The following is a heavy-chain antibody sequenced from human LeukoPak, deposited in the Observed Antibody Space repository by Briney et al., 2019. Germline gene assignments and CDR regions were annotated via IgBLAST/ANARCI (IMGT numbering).Heavy chain of an antibody. CDR3: ARPYCSSTSCYDWDDY. V-gene: IGHV4-34*01. CDR2: INHSGST. D-gene: IGHD2-2*01. J-gene: IGHJ4*02. CDR1: GGSFSGYY. Sequence: SETLSLTCAVYGGSFSGYYWSRIRQPPGKGLEWIGEINHSGSTNYNPSLKSRVTISVDTSKNQFSLKLSSVTAADTAVYYCARPYCSSTSCYDWDDYWGQGTLVTVSS.